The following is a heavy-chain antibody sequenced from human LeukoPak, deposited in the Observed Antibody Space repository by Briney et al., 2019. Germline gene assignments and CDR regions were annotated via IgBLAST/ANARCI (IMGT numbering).Heavy chain of an antibody. CDR1: GFTFSSYA. CDR3: AKDGSRDTAMVQDY. D-gene: IGHD5-18*01. CDR2: ISGSGGST. Sequence: PGGSLRLSCAASGFTFSSYAMSWVRQAPGKGLEWVSAISGSGGSTYYADSVKGRFTISRDNSKNTLYLQMNSLRAEDTAVYCCAKDGSRDTAMVQDYWGQGTLVTVSS. V-gene: IGHV3-23*01. J-gene: IGHJ4*02.